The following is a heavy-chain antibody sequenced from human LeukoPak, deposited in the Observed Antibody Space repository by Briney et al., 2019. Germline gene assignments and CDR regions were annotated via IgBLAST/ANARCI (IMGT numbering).Heavy chain of an antibody. V-gene: IGHV1-2*06. CDR3: ARGPFDTAYYFDR. Sequence: AASVKVSCKASGYTFTGYYMHWVRQAPGQGLEWMGRIDPNSGGTNYALKFQGRVTMTRDTSISTTYVDLRRPKSDDTAVYYCARGPFDTAYYFDRWGQGTLITVSS. CDR2: IDPNSGGT. J-gene: IGHJ4*02. CDR1: GYTFTGYY. D-gene: IGHD5-18*01.